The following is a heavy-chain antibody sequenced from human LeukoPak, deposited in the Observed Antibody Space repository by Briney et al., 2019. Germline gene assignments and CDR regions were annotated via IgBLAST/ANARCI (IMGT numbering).Heavy chain of an antibody. CDR1: GYTLIDYF. CDR3: VRAVSGTLGGAFDI. CDR2: INPNSGVT. D-gene: IGHD1-7*01. Sequence: GASVKVSCKASGYTLIDYFIHWMRQTPGQGLEWLGWINPNSGVTRYAQKFQDRVTMTRDTAAYMELSSLKSDDTAVYYCVRAVSGTLGGAFDIWGQGTAVTVSS. J-gene: IGHJ3*02. V-gene: IGHV1-2*02.